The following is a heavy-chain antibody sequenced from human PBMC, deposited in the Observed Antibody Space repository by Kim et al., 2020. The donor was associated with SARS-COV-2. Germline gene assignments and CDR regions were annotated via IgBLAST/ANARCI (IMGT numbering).Heavy chain of an antibody. CDR2: ISYDGSNK. CDR3: ARDMGSSGYYEGY. J-gene: IGHJ4*02. V-gene: IGHV3-30*04. Sequence: GGSLRLSCAASGFTFSSYAMHWVRQAPGKGLEWVAVISYDGSNKYYADSVKGRFTISRDNSKNTLYLQMNSLRAEDTAVYYCARDMGSSGYYEGYWGQGTLVTVSS. CDR1: GFTFSSYA. D-gene: IGHD3-22*01.